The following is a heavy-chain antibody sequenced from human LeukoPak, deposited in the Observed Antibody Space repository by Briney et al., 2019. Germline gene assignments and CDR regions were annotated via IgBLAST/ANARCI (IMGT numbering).Heavy chain of an antibody. J-gene: IGHJ4*02. CDR2: IYTSGST. CDR1: GGSISSYY. D-gene: IGHD2-2*01. V-gene: IGHV4-4*07. CDR3: ARHSISGKGYCSSTSCYFRRPGAWDY. Sequence: SETLSLTCTVSGGSISSYYWSWIRQPAGKGLEWIGRIYTSGSTNYNPSLKSRVTISVDKSKNQFSLKLSSVTAADTAVYYCARHSISGKGYCSSTSCYFRRPGAWDYWGQGTLVTVSS.